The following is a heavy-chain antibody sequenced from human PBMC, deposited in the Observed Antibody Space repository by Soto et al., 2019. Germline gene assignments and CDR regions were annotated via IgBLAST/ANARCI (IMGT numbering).Heavy chain of an antibody. CDR3: ARGPYDFWSGYSYYFDY. J-gene: IGHJ4*02. Sequence: PSETLSLTCAVSGYSISSGYYWGWIRQPPGKGLEWIGSIYHSGSTYYNPSLKSRVTISVDTSKNQFSLRLSSVTAADTAVYYCARGPYDFWSGYSYYFDYWGQGTLVTVS. V-gene: IGHV4-38-2*01. CDR1: GYSISSGYY. CDR2: IYHSGST. D-gene: IGHD3-3*01.